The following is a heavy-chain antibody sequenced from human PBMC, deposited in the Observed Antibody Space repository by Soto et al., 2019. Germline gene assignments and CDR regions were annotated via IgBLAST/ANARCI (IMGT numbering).Heavy chain of an antibody. CDR3: ARYGSGSYYPTTFDY. D-gene: IGHD3-10*01. CDR2: IYCSGST. Sequence: QVKLQESGPGLVKPSQTLSLTCTVSGGSISSGGYYWSWIRQHPGKGLECIGYIYCSGSTYYNPSLKSRVTISVDTSENQFSLKLSSETAADTAVYYCARYGSGSYYPTTFDYWGQGTLVTVSS. CDR1: GGSISSGGYY. V-gene: IGHV4-31*03. J-gene: IGHJ4*02.